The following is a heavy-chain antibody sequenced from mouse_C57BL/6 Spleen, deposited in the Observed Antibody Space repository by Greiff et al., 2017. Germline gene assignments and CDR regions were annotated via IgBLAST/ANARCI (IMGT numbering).Heavy chain of an antibody. CDR1: GYTFTSYW. Sequence: VQLQQSGTELVKPGASVKLSCKASGYTFTSYWMHWVKQRPGQGLEWIGNINPSNGGTNYNEKFKSKATLTVDKSSSTAYMQLSSLTSEDSAVYYCARSITTVVATRYWYFDVWGTGTTVTVSS. CDR3: ARSITTVVATRYWYFDV. V-gene: IGHV1-53*01. J-gene: IGHJ1*03. D-gene: IGHD1-1*01. CDR2: INPSNGGT.